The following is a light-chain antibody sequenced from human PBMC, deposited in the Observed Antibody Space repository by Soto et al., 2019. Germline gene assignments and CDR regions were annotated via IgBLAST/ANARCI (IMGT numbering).Light chain of an antibody. V-gene: IGKV1D-12*01. CDR3: QQANSFRPN. CDR2: AAS. CDR1: QGISSW. J-gene: IGKJ5*01. Sequence: DLQMTQSPSSVSASVGDRVTITCRASQGISSWLGWYQQKPGKAPKLLIYAASSLQSGVPSRFSGSGSGTDFPLTISSLQPEDFATYYCQQANSFRPNFGQGTRLEIK.